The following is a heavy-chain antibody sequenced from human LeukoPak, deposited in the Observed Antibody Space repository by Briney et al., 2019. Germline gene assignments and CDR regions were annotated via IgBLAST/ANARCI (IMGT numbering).Heavy chain of an antibody. V-gene: IGHV3-23*01. D-gene: IGHD2-21*01. CDR1: GFTLSSYV. J-gene: IGHJ4*02. CDR3: AKAPVTTYSGAYCYPFDY. CDR2: ISVSGNT. Sequence: GGSLRLSCAASGFTLSSYVMSWVRQGPGKGLEWVSAISVSGNTYHADSVKGRFTISRDSSKNTLYLQMNSLRAEDAAVYYCAKAPVTTYSGAYCYPFDYWGQGTLVTVSS.